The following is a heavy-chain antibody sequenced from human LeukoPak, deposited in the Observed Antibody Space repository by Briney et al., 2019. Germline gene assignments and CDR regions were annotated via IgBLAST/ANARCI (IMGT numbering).Heavy chain of an antibody. CDR1: GYTFTSYY. CDR2: INPYSGDT. V-gene: IGHV1-2*02. D-gene: IGHD5-12*01. CDR3: ARVESRVIVATVFDY. J-gene: IGHJ4*02. Sequence: ASVKVSCKASGYTFTSYYIHRVRQAPGQGLEWMGWINPYSGDTKYAQRFQGRVTMARDTSITTAYMELSRLGSDDTAVYFCARVESRVIVATVFDYWGQGTLVTVSS.